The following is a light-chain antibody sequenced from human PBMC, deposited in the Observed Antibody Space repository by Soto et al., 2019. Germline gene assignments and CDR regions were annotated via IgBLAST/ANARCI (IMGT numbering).Light chain of an antibody. Sequence: QSVLTQPASVSGSPGQSLTISCTGTSSDVGGYNYVVWYQQHPGKAPKLIIYDVINRPSGVSNRSSGSKSGNTASLTISGLQAEDEADYYCSSYTSSHTYVFGSGTKVTVL. CDR2: DVI. J-gene: IGLJ1*01. CDR1: SSDVGGYNY. V-gene: IGLV2-14*01. CDR3: SSYTSSHTYV.